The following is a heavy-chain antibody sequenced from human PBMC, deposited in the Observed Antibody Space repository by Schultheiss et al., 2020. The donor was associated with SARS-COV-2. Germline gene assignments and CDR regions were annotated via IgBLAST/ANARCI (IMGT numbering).Heavy chain of an antibody. V-gene: IGHV4-4*07. CDR3: ARVGATSYSDY. D-gene: IGHD1-26*01. CDR1: GGSISSYY. Sequence: SQTLSLTCTVSGGSISSYYWSWIRQPAGKGLEWIGRIYYSGSTNYNPSLKSRVTISVDTSKNQFSLKLSSVTAADTAVYYCARVGATSYSDYWGQGTLVTVSS. CDR2: IYYSGST. J-gene: IGHJ4*02.